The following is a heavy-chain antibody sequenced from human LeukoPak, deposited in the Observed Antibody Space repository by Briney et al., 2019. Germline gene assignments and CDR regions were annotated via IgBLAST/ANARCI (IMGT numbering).Heavy chain of an antibody. V-gene: IGHV3-21*01. J-gene: IGHJ4*02. CDR2: ISSSSSYI. CDR3: ARDLGTTVTTYLDY. D-gene: IGHD4-17*01. CDR1: GFTFSSYS. Sequence: GGSLRLSCAASGFTFSSYSMNWVRQAPGKGLEWVSSISSSSSYIYYADSVKGRFTISRDNAKNSLYLQMNSLRAEDTAVYYCARDLGTTVTTYLDYWGQGTLVTVPS.